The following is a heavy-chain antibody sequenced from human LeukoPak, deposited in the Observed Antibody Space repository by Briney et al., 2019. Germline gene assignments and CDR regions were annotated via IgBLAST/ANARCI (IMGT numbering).Heavy chain of an antibody. Sequence: GGSLRLSCAASGFTYSSYSMNWVRQAPGKGLEWVSSISSSSSYIYYADSVKGRFTISRDNAKNSLYLQMNSLRAEDTAVYYCARDFGSSWPGGFDYWGQGTLVTVSS. V-gene: IGHV3-21*01. J-gene: IGHJ4*02. D-gene: IGHD6-13*01. CDR3: ARDFGSSWPGGFDY. CDR1: GFTYSSYS. CDR2: ISSSSSYI.